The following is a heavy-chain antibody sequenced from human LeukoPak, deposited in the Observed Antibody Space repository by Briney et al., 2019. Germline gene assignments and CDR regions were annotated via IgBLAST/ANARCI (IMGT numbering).Heavy chain of an antibody. Sequence: SVKLSCKASGGTFTSYAISWVRQAPGQGLEWMGGIIPIFGTANYAQKFQGRVTITADESTSTAYMELSSLRSEDTAVYYCARGQHSYCGGDCSTYYFDYWAREPWSPSPQ. J-gene: IGHJ4*02. D-gene: IGHD2-21*02. CDR1: GGTFTSYA. V-gene: IGHV1-69*01. CDR3: ARGQHSYCGGDCSTYYFDY. CDR2: IIPIFGTA.